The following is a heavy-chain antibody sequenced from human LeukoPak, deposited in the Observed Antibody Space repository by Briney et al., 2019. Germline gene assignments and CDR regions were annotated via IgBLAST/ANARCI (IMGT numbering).Heavy chain of an antibody. CDR1: GGSISSYY. D-gene: IGHD3-22*01. V-gene: IGHV4-59*12. Sequence: SETLSLTCTVSGGSISSYYWSWIRQPPGKGLEWIGDIYYSGSTNYNPSLKSRVTISVDTSKNQFSLKLSSVTAADTAVYYCARGKYYYDSSGYVDAYDIWGQGKRATVSS. CDR3: ARGKYYYDSSGYVDAYDI. J-gene: IGHJ3*02. CDR2: IYYSGST.